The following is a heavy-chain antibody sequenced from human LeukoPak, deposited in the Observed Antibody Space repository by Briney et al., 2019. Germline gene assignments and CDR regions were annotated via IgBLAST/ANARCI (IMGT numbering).Heavy chain of an antibody. CDR2: GSSSST. Sequence: GGSLRLSCAASGFTFTECAMSWVRQAPGKGLEWVSSGSSSSTYYADSVKGRFTISRDNSKNTLYLQMHSLRAEDTAVYYCAKGGLLPAHVGPIDCWGQGTLVTVSS. CDR3: AKGGLLPAHVGPIDC. D-gene: IGHD1-26*01. J-gene: IGHJ4*02. V-gene: IGHV3-23*01. CDR1: GFTFTECA.